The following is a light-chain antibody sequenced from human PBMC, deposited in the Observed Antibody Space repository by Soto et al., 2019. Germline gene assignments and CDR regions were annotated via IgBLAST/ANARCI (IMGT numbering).Light chain of an antibody. CDR1: QSVRSS. CDR3: QQRSNWPPEVT. V-gene: IGKV3-11*01. Sequence: EIVLTQSTDTLSLSPGERATLSCRASQSVRSSLGWYQQKPGQAPRLLIYDASKRATGIPARFSGSGSGTDVTLTISSLEPEDFAVCYCQQRSNWPPEVTFGPGTKVDIK. J-gene: IGKJ3*01. CDR2: DAS.